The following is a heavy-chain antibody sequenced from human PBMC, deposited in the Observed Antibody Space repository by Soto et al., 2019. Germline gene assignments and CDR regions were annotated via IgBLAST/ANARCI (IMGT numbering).Heavy chain of an antibody. V-gene: IGHV3-20*04. J-gene: IGHJ6*02. D-gene: IGHD3-3*01. CDR2: INWNGYSI. CDR1: GFNFDDHV. Sequence: GGSLRLSCVASGFNFDDHVMNWVRQVPGKGLEWVGHINWNGYSIGYGGSVRGRFTISRDNAQNTLYLQMNSLRPEDTAVYYCARSWSGSTSGRVDVWGQGTTVTVSS. CDR3: ARSWSGSTSGRVDV.